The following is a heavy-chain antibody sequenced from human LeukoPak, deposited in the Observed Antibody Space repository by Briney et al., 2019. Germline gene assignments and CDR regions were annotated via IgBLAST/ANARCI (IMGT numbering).Heavy chain of an antibody. V-gene: IGHV3-72*01. CDR3: VRVGSVAGSDYLDY. CDR1: GFTFSGHF. J-gene: IGHJ4*02. CDR2: SRNKAKSYTT. Sequence: GGSLRLSCAVSGFTFSGHFLDWVRQAPGKGLEWVGRSRNKAKSYTTEYAASVKGRFTISRDDSKNSLYLQMNSLKTEDTAVYYCVRVGSVAGSDYLDYWGQGTLVTVSS. D-gene: IGHD6-19*01.